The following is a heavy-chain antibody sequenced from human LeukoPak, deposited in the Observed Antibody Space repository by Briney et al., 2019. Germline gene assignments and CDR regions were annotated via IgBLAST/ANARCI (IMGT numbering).Heavy chain of an antibody. CDR1: GFTFSSYG. V-gene: IGHV3-30*18. CDR2: ISYDGSNK. CDR3: AKVNSVRYDSSATLLPFGAFDI. Sequence: GGSLRLSCAASGFTFSSYGMHWVRQAPGKGLEWVAVISYDGSNKYYADSAKGRFTISRDNSKNTLYLQMNSLRAEDTAVYYCAKVNSVRYDSSATLLPFGAFDIWGQGTMVTVSS. D-gene: IGHD3-22*01. J-gene: IGHJ3*02.